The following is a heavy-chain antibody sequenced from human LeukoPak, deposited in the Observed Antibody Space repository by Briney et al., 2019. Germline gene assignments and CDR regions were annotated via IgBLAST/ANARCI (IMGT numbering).Heavy chain of an antibody. J-gene: IGHJ4*02. V-gene: IGHV3-53*01. CDR3: AREVNSMGDY. Sequence: GGSLRLSCAASGFTVSSNYMSWVRQAPGKGLEWVSVIYSGGNTYYADSVKGRFTISRDNAKNSLYLQMNSLRAEDMAVYYCAREVNSMGDYWGQGTLVTVSS. CDR1: GFTVSSNY. CDR2: IYSGGNT. D-gene: IGHD2/OR15-2a*01.